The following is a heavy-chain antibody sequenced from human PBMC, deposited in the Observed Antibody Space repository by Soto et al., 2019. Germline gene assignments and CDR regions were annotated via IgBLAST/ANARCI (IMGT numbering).Heavy chain of an antibody. CDR2: ISWNSGSI. J-gene: IGHJ4*02. CDR1: GFTFDDYA. Sequence: GGSLRLSCAASGFTFDDYAMHWVRQAPGKGLEWVSGISWNSGSIGYADSVKGRFTISRDNAKNSLYLQMNSLRAEDTALYYCAKESTAARSLGYWGQGTLVTVSS. CDR3: AKESTAARSLGY. D-gene: IGHD6-6*01. V-gene: IGHV3-9*01.